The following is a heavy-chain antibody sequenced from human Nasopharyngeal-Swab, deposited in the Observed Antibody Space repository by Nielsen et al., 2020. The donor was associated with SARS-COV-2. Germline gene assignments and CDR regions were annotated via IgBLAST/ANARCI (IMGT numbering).Heavy chain of an antibody. D-gene: IGHD3-3*01. J-gene: IGHJ6*02. CDR3: ARAPHPARITIFGVPPRHYGMDV. CDR2: IIPIFGTA. Sequence: SVTVSCKPSGGTFSSYAISWVRQAPGQGLEWMGGIIPIFGTANYAQKFQGRVTITADESTSTAYMELSSLRSEDTAVYYCARAPHPARITIFGVPPRHYGMDVWGQGTTVTVSS. CDR1: GGTFSSYA. V-gene: IGHV1-69*13.